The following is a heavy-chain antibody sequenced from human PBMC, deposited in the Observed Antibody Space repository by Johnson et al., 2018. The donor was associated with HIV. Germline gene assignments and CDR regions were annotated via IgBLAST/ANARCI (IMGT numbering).Heavy chain of an antibody. CDR3: ARNRGDSPPDAFDI. V-gene: IGHV3-66*02. CDR1: GFTVSNNY. J-gene: IGHJ3*02. Sequence: MQLVESGGGLVQPGGSLRLSCAASGFTVSNNYMSWVRQAPGKGLEWVSAISGSGGSTYYADSVKGRFTISRDNSKNTLYLQMGSLRAEDMAVYYCARNRGDSPPDAFDIWGQGTMVTVSS. CDR2: SGSGGST. D-gene: IGHD3-10*01.